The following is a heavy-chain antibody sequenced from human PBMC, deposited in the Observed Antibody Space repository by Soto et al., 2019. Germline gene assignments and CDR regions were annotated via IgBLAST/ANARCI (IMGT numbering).Heavy chain of an antibody. CDR2: IYHSGST. CDR1: GGSISSSNW. J-gene: IGHJ4*01. V-gene: IGHV4-4*02. Sequence: SETLSLTCAVSGGSISSSNWWSWVRQPPGKGLEWIGEIYHSGSTNYNPSLKSRVTISVDKSKNQFSLKLSSVTAADTAVYYCARGSPSGYVDTALVIGYWGHGTLVTVSS. CDR3: ARGSPSGYVDTALVIGY. D-gene: IGHD5-18*01.